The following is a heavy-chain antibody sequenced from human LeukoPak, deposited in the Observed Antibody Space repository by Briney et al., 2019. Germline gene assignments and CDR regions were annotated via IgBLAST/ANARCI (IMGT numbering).Heavy chain of an antibody. CDR3: ARDGESITMIERDAFDI. Sequence: PGGSLRLSCIGSGFTFSNYAMSWVRQAPGKGLEWVSYISSSSSTIYYADSVKGRFTISRDNAKNSLYLQMNSLRAEDTAVYYCARDGESITMIERDAFDIWGQGTMVTVSS. CDR1: GFTFSNYA. CDR2: ISSSSSTI. V-gene: IGHV3-48*01. J-gene: IGHJ3*02. D-gene: IGHD3-22*01.